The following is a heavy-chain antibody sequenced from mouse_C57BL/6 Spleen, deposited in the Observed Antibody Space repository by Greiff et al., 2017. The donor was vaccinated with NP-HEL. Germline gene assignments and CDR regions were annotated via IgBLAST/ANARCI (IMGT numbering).Heavy chain of an antibody. CDR1: GYTFTSYT. V-gene: IGHV1-4*01. Sequence: VQLQQSGAELARPGASVKMSCKASGYTFTSYTMHWVKQRPGQGLEWIGYINPSSGYTKYNQKFKDKATLTADKASSTAYMQLSSLTSEDSAVYYCARGQLRPSYAMDYWGQGTSVTVSS. CDR2: INPSSGYT. J-gene: IGHJ4*01. D-gene: IGHD3-2*02. CDR3: ARGQLRPSYAMDY.